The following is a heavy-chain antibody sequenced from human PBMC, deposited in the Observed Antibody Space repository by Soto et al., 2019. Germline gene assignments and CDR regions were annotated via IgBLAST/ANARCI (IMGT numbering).Heavy chain of an antibody. Sequence: DVQLVESGGGLVQPGRSLRLSCAASGFTFDDYAMHWVRQAPGKGLEWVSGISWNSGSIGYADSVKGRFTISRDNAKNSLYLQMNSLRAEDTALYYCAKDLWVESSGVGPFDYWGQGTLVTVSS. CDR3: AKDLWVESSGVGPFDY. V-gene: IGHV3-9*01. D-gene: IGHD6-19*01. CDR2: ISWNSGSI. CDR1: GFTFDDYA. J-gene: IGHJ4*02.